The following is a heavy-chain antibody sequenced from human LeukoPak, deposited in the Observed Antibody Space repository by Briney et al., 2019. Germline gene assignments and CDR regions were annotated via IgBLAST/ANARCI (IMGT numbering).Heavy chain of an antibody. Sequence: GGSLRLSCAASGFTFSSYSMNWVRQAPGKGLEWVSYISSSSSTIYYADSVKGRFTISRDNAKNSLYLQMNSLRAEVTAVYYCARTYYDFWSGYDVWFDPWGQGTLVTVSS. CDR3: ARTYYDFWSGYDVWFDP. CDR2: ISSSSSTI. J-gene: IGHJ5*02. CDR1: GFTFSSYS. V-gene: IGHV3-48*01. D-gene: IGHD3-3*01.